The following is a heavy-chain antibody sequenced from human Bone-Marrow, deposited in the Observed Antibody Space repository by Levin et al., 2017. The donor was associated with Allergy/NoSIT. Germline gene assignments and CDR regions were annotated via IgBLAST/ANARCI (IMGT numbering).Heavy chain of an antibody. CDR1: QFIFDDHG. Sequence: GGSLRLSCAASQFIFDDHGMSWVRQAPGKGLEWVSGITWNSGTTGYADSVKGRFTISRDNAKNTLYLQMNSLIVEDTALYYCARVGNYAVVADAFDLWGQGTMVTVSS. CDR3: ARVGNYAVVADAFDL. V-gene: IGHV3-20*04. J-gene: IGHJ3*01. D-gene: IGHD1-7*01. CDR2: ITWNSGTT.